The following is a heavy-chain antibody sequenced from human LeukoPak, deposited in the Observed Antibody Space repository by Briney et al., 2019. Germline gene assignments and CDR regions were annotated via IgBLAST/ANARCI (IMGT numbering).Heavy chain of an antibody. D-gene: IGHD3-22*01. CDR1: GGTFSSYA. J-gene: IGHJ5*02. CDR3: ARAHALGPYYYDSSGPGWFDP. Sequence: SVKVSCKASGGTFSSYAISWVRQAPGQGLEWMGGIIPIFGTANYAQKFQGRVTITADESTSTAYMELSSLRSEDTAVYYCARAHALGPYYYDSSGPGWFDPWGQGTLVTVSS. V-gene: IGHV1-69*01. CDR2: IIPIFGTA.